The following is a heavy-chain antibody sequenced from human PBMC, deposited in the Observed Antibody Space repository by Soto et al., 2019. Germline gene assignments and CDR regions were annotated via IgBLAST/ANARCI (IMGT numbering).Heavy chain of an antibody. J-gene: IGHJ4*02. CDR1: GLTFGDHY. CDR2: SRNKAKSYST. Sequence: EVQLVEPGGGLVQPGGSLTLSCAVSGLTFGDHYMEWVRQAPGKGLEWVARSRNKAKSYSTDFAASVKGRFTISRDESKNSLNLQMTSLIGEDTAVYYCSLLGGAGGQGTLVTVSS. CDR3: SLLGGA. D-gene: IGHD3-16*01. V-gene: IGHV3-72*01.